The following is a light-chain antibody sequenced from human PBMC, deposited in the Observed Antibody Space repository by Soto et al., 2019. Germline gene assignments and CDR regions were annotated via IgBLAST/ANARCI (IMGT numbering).Light chain of an antibody. CDR3: KSYAGSNTYV. J-gene: IGLJ1*01. V-gene: IGLV2-23*01. CDR2: EGT. Sequence: QSALTQPASVSGSPGQSITVSCTGTSSDVGAYNLVSWYQQHPGKAPRLIIYEGTKRPSGISHRFSGSKSDNTASLTISGLQAADEADYFCKSYAGSNTYVFGSGTKVTVL. CDR1: SSDVGAYNL.